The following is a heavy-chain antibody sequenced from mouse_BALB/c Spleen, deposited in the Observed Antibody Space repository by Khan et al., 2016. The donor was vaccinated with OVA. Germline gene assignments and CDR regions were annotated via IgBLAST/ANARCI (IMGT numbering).Heavy chain of an antibody. CDR2: INTYTGEP. CDR1: GYTFTNCG. CDR3: ARPPYFSYVMDY. J-gene: IGHJ4*01. V-gene: IGHV9-3-1*01. Sequence: QIQLVQSGPELKKPGETVKISCKASGYTFTNCGMNWVKQAPGKGLKWMGWINTYTGEPTYDDDFKGRFAFSLETSASTAYLQINNLKNEDTATYFCARPPYFSYVMDYWGQGTSVTVSS. D-gene: IGHD2-10*01.